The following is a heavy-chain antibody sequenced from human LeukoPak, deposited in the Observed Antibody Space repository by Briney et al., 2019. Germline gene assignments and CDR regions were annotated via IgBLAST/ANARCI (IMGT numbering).Heavy chain of an antibody. CDR3: AGDQGGSAHRHAFDI. D-gene: IGHD1-26*01. V-gene: IGHV4-39*07. Sequence: PSETLSLTCTVSGGSIRSSYYYWGWIRQPPGKGLEWIGSIYDSGSTYYNPSLKSRVTISVDTFKNQFSLKLSSMTAADTAVYYCAGDQGGSAHRHAFDIWGQGTLVTVSS. CDR1: GGSIRSSYYY. J-gene: IGHJ3*02. CDR2: IYDSGST.